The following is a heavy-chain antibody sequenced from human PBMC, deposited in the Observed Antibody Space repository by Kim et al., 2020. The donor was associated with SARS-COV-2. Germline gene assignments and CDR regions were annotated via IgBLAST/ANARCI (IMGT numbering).Heavy chain of an antibody. CDR1: GGSISSYY. J-gene: IGHJ4*02. V-gene: IGHV4-59*01. CDR2: IYYSGST. Sequence: SETLSLTCTVSGGSISSYYWSWIRQPPGKGLEWIGYIYYSGSTNYNPSLKSRVTISVDTYKNQFSLKLSSVTAADTAVCYCARADSSSRDIDYWGQGTLVTVSS. CDR3: ARADSSSRDIDY. D-gene: IGHD6-6*01.